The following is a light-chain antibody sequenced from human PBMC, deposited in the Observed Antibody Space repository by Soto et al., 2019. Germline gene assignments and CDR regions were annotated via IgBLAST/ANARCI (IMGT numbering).Light chain of an antibody. CDR3: QQYENYWT. Sequence: TPSPSTLSATAGDRVTITCRASQSISSWLAWYQHKPGKAPKLLIYDASNLDSGVPSRFSGSGSGTEFSLTISNLQPDDFATYYCQQYENYWTFGQGTKVEIK. J-gene: IGKJ1*01. CDR2: DAS. V-gene: IGKV1-5*01. CDR1: QSISSW.